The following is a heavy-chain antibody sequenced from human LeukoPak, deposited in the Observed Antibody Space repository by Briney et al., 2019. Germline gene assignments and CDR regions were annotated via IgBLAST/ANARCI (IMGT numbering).Heavy chain of an antibody. V-gene: IGHV4-34*01. D-gene: IGHD2-15*01. CDR1: GGSFVGYY. Sequence: PSETLSLTCAVYGGSFVGYYWTWIRQSPGKGLEWIGEITHSGSINCNPSLKSRVTISVDTSKNQFSLKLSSVTAADTAVYYCARPPRRDCSGGSCYLDAFDIWGQGTMVTVSS. CDR2: ITHSGSI. J-gene: IGHJ3*02. CDR3: ARPPRRDCSGGSCYLDAFDI.